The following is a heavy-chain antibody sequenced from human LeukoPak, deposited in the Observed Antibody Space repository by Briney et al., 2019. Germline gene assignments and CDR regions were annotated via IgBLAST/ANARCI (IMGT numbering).Heavy chain of an antibody. D-gene: IGHD3-22*01. J-gene: IGHJ5*02. CDR1: GGSISSYY. CDR3: ARETYYYDSSGYLNWFDP. Sequence: SETLPLTCTVSGGSISSYYWSWIRQPPGKGLEWIGYIYYSGSTNYNPSLKSRVTISVDTSKNQFSLKLSSVTAADTAVYYCARETYYYDSSGYLNWFDPWGQGTLVTVSS. CDR2: IYYSGST. V-gene: IGHV4-59*01.